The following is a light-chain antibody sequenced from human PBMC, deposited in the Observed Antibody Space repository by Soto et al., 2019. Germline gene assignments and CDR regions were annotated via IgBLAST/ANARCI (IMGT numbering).Light chain of an antibody. CDR2: GAS. CDR3: QQYNNWPRT. V-gene: IGKV3-15*01. CDR1: QSISSD. Sequence: ETVMTQSPATLSVSPGERATLSCRASQSISSDLAWYQQKPGQAPRLLIYGASTTATGIPGRFSGIGSGREFTLTISSLQSEDFAVYYCQQYNNWPRTFGQGTKREIK. J-gene: IGKJ2*01.